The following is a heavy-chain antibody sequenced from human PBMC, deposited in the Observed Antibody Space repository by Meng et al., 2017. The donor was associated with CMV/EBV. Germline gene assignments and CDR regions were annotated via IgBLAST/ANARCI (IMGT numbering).Heavy chain of an antibody. J-gene: IGHJ5*02. Sequence: TFRSYAMNWVRQAPGKGLEWVTIISYDGSNKYYADSVKGRFTSSRDNSNNTLYLQMNSLRAEDTAVYYCARGYSAYDYRGANWFDPWGQGTLVTVLL. CDR1: TFRSYA. CDR3: ARGYSAYDYRGANWFDP. V-gene: IGHV3-30*04. D-gene: IGHD5-12*01. CDR2: ISYDGSNK.